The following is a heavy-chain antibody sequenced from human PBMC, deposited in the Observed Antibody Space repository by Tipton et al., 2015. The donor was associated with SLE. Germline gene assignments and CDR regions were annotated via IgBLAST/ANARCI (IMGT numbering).Heavy chain of an antibody. Sequence: TLSLTCAVSGGSISSGSYYWSWIRQPAGKGLGWIGHIYTSGSTNYNPSLKSRVTISVDTSKNQFSLKLSSVTAADTAVYYCARGDYGGNSPFDYWGQGTLVTVSS. D-gene: IGHD4-23*01. CDR2: IYTSGST. J-gene: IGHJ4*02. V-gene: IGHV4-61*09. CDR1: GGSISSGSYY. CDR3: ARGDYGGNSPFDY.